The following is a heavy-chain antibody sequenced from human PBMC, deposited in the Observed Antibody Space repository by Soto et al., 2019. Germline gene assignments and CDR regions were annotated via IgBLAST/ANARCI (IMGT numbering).Heavy chain of an antibody. D-gene: IGHD6-19*01. CDR1: GFTFSSYA. V-gene: IGHV3-30-3*01. Sequence: QVQLVESGGGVVQPGRSLRLSCAACGFTFSSYAMHWVRKAPGKGLEWVAVISYDGSNKYYADSVKGRFTSSRDNSKNTLYLQMNSLRAEDTAVYYCARDLEQGLDKGRSWGQGTLVTVSP. J-gene: IGHJ5*02. CDR3: ARDLEQGLDKGRS. CDR2: ISYDGSNK.